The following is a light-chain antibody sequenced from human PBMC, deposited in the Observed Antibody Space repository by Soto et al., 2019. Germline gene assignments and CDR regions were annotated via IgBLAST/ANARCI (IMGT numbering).Light chain of an antibody. J-gene: IGKJ1*01. CDR3: QQYNNWPWT. CDR1: QSVSSD. CDR2: GAS. V-gene: IGKV3-15*01. Sequence: EIVMTQSPSTLSVSQGERATLSCRASQSVSSDLAWYHQKPGQAPRLLIYGASTRATGIPARFSGSGSGTEFTLTINSLQSEDFAVYYCQQYNNWPWTFGQGTKVDIK.